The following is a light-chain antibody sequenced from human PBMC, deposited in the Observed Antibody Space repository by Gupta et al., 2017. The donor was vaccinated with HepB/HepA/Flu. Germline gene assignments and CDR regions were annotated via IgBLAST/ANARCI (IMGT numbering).Light chain of an antibody. V-gene: IGLV2-23*02. Sequence: QSALTQPASVSGSPGQSITISCTGSNCDVGSYNLVSWHQQHPGKVPKLIIYEVSKRPSGVSHRFSGSKSGNTASLTISGLQTEDEADYYCCSYGGSTTFAVFGGGTKVTVL. J-gene: IGLJ3*02. CDR2: EVS. CDR1: NCDVGSYNL. CDR3: CSYGGSTTFAV.